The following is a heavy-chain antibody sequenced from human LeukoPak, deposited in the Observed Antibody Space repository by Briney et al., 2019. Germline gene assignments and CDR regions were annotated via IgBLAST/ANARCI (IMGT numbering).Heavy chain of an antibody. Sequence: GGSLRLSCAASGFTFSGYWMHRVRHAPGKGLVWVSGINSDGSSTTYADSVKGRFTISRDSAKTTLYLHTNSLRAEDTTVYYCASPSLPGYSYGDFEYWGQGSLVTVCS. CDR2: INSDGSST. J-gene: IGHJ4*02. D-gene: IGHD5-18*01. CDR3: ASPSLPGYSYGDFEY. V-gene: IGHV3-74*01. CDR1: GFTFSGYW.